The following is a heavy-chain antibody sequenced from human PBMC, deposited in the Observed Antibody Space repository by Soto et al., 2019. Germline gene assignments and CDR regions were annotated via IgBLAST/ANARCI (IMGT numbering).Heavy chain of an antibody. Sequence: GESLKISCKGSGYSFTTYWIVWVRQMPGKGLEWMGIIYPGDSDTRYSPSFQGQVTISADKSGRTAYLQWRSLKASDTAIYYCARPRTAGGYYYFGMDVWGQGTTVTVSS. J-gene: IGHJ6*02. CDR1: GYSFTTYW. V-gene: IGHV5-51*01. CDR3: ARPRTAGGYYYFGMDV. CDR2: IYPGDSDT.